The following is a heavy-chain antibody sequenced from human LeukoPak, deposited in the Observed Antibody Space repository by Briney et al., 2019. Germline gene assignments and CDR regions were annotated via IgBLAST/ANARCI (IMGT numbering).Heavy chain of an antibody. V-gene: IGHV4-59*08. Sequence: SETLSLTCTVSGGSINGFHWGWVRQPPGKGLEYLGFISHTGNTNYSPSLKSRVTISIDTSKNHFSLELRSVTAADTAVYFCARVGDCGDDCYSRDYWGQGTLVSVSS. CDR3: ARVGDCGDDCYSRDY. D-gene: IGHD2-21*02. CDR1: GGSINGFH. J-gene: IGHJ4*02. CDR2: ISHTGNT.